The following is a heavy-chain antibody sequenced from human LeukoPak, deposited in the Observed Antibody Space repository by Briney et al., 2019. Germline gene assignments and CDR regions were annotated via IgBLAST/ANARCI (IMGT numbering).Heavy chain of an antibody. CDR2: INPSGGYT. CDR3: ARETTVTLGSGDAFDI. J-gene: IGHJ3*02. CDR1: GYTFISYY. D-gene: IGHD4-17*01. Sequence: GASVKVSCKASGYTFISYYMHWVRQAPGQGLEWMGIINPSGGYTTYAQKFQGRVTITADESTSTAYMELSSLRSEDTAVYYCARETTVTLGSGDAFDIWGQGTMVTVSS. V-gene: IGHV1-46*01.